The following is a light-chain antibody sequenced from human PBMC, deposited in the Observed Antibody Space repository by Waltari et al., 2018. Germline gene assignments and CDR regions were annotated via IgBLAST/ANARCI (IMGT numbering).Light chain of an antibody. CDR2: TAS. CDR3: QQYDDFPST. CDR1: QNIITW. Sequence: DIQMTQSPSTLSVSVGDSVTLTCRASQNIITWLAWYQQKPGKPPRLLVHTASILETGVPSRFSGSGSGTTFTLTINSLQPDDLATYYCQQYDDFPSTFGQGTKLEIK. J-gene: IGKJ2*01. V-gene: IGKV1-5*03.